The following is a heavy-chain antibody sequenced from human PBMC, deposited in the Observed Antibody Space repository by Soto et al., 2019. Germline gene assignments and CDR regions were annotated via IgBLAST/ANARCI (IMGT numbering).Heavy chain of an antibody. V-gene: IGHV4-39*01. CDR2: IYYSGST. D-gene: IGHD5-18*01. Sequence: QLQLQESGPGLVKPSETLSLTCTVSGGSISSSSYYWGWIRQPPGKGLEWIGSIYYSGSTYYNPSLKSRVTISVDTSKNQFSLKLSSVTAADTAVYYCARHGYSYALGGDYWGQGTLVTVSS. CDR3: ARHGYSYALGGDY. J-gene: IGHJ4*02. CDR1: GGSISSSSYY.